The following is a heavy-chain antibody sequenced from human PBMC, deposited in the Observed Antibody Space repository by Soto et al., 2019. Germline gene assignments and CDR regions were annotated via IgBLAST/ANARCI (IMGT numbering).Heavy chain of an antibody. Sequence: SETLSLTCTVSGGSINTFYWSWVRQPAGKGLEWIGRIFSSGSTSFNPSLESRVAMSVDTSKNHFSLNLSSVTAADMAVYYCASEGSYSAYNFAHGIQLWSLDFWGQGALVTVSS. D-gene: IGHD5-12*01. CDR3: ASEGSYSAYNFAHGIQLWSLDF. CDR1: GGSINTFY. J-gene: IGHJ4*02. V-gene: IGHV4-4*07. CDR2: IFSSGST.